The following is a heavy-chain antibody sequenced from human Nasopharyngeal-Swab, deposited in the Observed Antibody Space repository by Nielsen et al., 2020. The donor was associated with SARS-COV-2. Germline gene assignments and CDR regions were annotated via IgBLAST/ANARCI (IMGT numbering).Heavy chain of an antibody. CDR2: ISYDVDKT. Sequence: GGSLRLSCAASGFTFDDYAMHWVRQGPDKGLERVAVISYDVDKTFYADSVKGRFTVSRDNAKNTLYLQMVNLRVEDTAVYYCARGASFGAVSDAMDVWGQGTTVTVSS. V-gene: IGHV3-30-3*01. J-gene: IGHJ6*02. CDR1: GFTFDDYA. D-gene: IGHD3-10*01. CDR3: ARGASFGAVSDAMDV.